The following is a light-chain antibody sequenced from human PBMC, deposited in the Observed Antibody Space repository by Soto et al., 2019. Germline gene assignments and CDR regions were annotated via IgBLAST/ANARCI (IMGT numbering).Light chain of an antibody. CDR1: QSVSSN. Sequence: EIVMTQSPATLSVSPGERATLFCRASQSVSSNLAWYQQKPGQAPRLLIYGASTRATGIPARFSGSGSGTEFTLTISSLQSEDFAVYYWQQYNNWPPYTFGQGTKLEIK. CDR2: GAS. J-gene: IGKJ2*01. CDR3: QQYNNWPPYT. V-gene: IGKV3-15*01.